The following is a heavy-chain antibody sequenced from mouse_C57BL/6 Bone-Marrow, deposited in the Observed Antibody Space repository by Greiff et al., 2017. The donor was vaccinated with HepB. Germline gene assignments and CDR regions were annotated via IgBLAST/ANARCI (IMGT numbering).Heavy chain of an antibody. CDR2: IYPGDGDT. D-gene: IGHD1-1*01. J-gene: IGHJ4*01. Sequence: QVQLQQSGPELVKPGASVKISCKASGYAFSSSWMNWVKQRPGKGLEWIGRIYPGDGDTNYNGKFKGKATLTADKSSSTAYMQLSSLTSEDSAVYFCARSITTVVGYYAMDYWGQGTSVTVSS. CDR1: GYAFSSSW. CDR3: ARSITTVVGYYAMDY. V-gene: IGHV1-82*01.